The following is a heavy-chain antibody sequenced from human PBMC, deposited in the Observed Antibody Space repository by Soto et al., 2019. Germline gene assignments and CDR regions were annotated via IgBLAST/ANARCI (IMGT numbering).Heavy chain of an antibody. Sequence: EVQLVESGGGLVQPGGSLRLSCAASGFTFSSYWMSWVRQAPGKGLEWVANIKQDGSEKYYVDSVKGRFTISRDNAKNSLYLQMNSLRAEDTAVYYCARVFGYDFWSGYYHFDYWGQGTLVTVSS. V-gene: IGHV3-7*01. CDR3: ARVFGYDFWSGYYHFDY. CDR1: GFTFSSYW. J-gene: IGHJ4*02. D-gene: IGHD3-3*01. CDR2: IKQDGSEK.